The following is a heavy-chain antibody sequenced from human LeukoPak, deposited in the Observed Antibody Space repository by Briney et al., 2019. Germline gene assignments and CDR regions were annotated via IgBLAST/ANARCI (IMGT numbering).Heavy chain of an antibody. V-gene: IGHV3-48*04. CDR1: GFIFSSYA. CDR2: ISSSGSTI. J-gene: IGHJ4*02. D-gene: IGHD3-22*01. CDR3: ARDSQYYYDSSGIGDY. Sequence: GGSLRLSCAASGFIFSSYAMSWVRQAPGKGLEWVSYISSSGSTIYYADSVKGRFTISRDNAKNSLYLQMNSLRAEDTAVYYCARDSQYYYDSSGIGDYWGQGTLVTVSS.